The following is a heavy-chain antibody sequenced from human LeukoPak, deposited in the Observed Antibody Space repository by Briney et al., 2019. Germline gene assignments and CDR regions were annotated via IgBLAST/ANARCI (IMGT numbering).Heavy chain of an antibody. CDR2: IIPIFGTA. CDR3: ASGVAVVAATPSNYYYYGMDV. V-gene: IGHV1-69*13. CDR1: GGTFSSYA. J-gene: IGHJ6*02. Sequence: GASVKVSCKASGGTFSSYAISWVRQAPGQGLEWMGGIIPIFGTANYAQKFQGRVTITADESTSTAYVELSSLRSEDTAVYYCASGVAVVAATPSNYYYYGMDVWGQGTTVTVSS. D-gene: IGHD2-15*01.